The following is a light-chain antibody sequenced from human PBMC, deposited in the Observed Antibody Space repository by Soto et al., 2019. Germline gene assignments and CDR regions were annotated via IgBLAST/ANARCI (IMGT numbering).Light chain of an antibody. Sequence: QSVLTQPASVSGSPGQSITISCTGTSSDVGGYNYVSWYQQHPGKAPKLMIYDVSNRPSGVSNRFSGSKSGNTASLTISGLQSEDEADYYCQTWGTGIRVFGGGTQLTVL. CDR3: QTWGTGIRV. CDR2: DVS. CDR1: SSDVGGYNY. J-gene: IGLJ2*01. V-gene: IGLV2-14*01.